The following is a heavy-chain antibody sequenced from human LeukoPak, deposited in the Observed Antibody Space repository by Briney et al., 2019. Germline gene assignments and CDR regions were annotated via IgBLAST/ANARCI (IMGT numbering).Heavy chain of an antibody. CDR2: VYYSGST. J-gene: IGHJ4*02. CDR3: ARVDYDSSGYFDY. D-gene: IGHD3-22*01. V-gene: IGHV4-59*01. CDR1: GGSISTFY. Sequence: SETLSLTCTVSGGSISTFYWSWLRQPPGKQLEWIGYVYYSGSTNYNPSFKTRVTISVDTSKNQFSRKLSSVTPADTAVYYCARVDYDSSGYFDYWGQGTLVTVSS.